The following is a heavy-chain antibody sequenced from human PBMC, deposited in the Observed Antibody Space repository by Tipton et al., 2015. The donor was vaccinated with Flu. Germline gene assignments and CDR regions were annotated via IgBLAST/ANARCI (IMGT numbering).Heavy chain of an antibody. D-gene: IGHD3-3*01. J-gene: IGHJ4*02. Sequence: SLRLSCAASGFTFSSYAMSWVRQAPGKGLEWVSVISGSAGSTYYADSVKGRFTISRDNSKNTLYLQMDSLRAEDTAVYFCAKGVRRLTDFDYWGQGTLVTVSS. CDR3: AKGVRRLTDFDY. V-gene: IGHV3-23*01. CDR1: GFTFSSYA. CDR2: ISGSAGST.